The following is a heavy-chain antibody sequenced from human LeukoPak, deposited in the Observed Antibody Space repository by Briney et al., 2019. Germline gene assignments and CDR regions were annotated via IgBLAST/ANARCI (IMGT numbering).Heavy chain of an antibody. D-gene: IGHD3-3*01. V-gene: IGHV3-30*03. Sequence: PGGSLRLSCAASGFSFSSFVMHWVRQAPGKGLEWVAVISYDGSNKYYADSVKGRFTISRDNSKNTLYLQMNSLRAEDTAVYFCARDLEGITIFGAQGYWGQGTLVTVSS. CDR1: GFSFSSFV. CDR3: ARDLEGITIFGAQGY. J-gene: IGHJ4*02. CDR2: ISYDGSNK.